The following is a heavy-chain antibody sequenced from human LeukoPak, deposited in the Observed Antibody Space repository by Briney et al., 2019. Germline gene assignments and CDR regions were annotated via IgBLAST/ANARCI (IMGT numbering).Heavy chain of an antibody. CDR1: GDSISSYY. Sequence: SETLSLTCTVSGDSISSYYWSWIRQPPGKGLEWIGYISNSGSTNYNPSLKSRVTMSVDTSENHFSLKLSSVTAADTAIYYCARVGRGDYVWGSYSFDFWGQGTLVTVSS. CDR3: ARVGRGDYVWGSYSFDF. CDR2: ISNSGST. D-gene: IGHD3-16*01. V-gene: IGHV4-59*01. J-gene: IGHJ4*02.